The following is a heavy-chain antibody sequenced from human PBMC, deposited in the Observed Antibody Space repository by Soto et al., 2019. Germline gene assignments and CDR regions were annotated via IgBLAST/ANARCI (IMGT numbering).Heavy chain of an antibody. CDR3: VKDWSGKNCPCMEV. Sequence: QSGGSLRLSCAASGFTFTNYAMTWVREAPGEGLEWVSSISGDDDTTYYADSVKGRFTISRDSSQSTLYLQMNTLRAGDTAKYYCVKDWSGKNCPCMEVWGQGITVTVSS. J-gene: IGHJ6*02. CDR2: ISGDDDTT. CDR1: GFTFTNYA. V-gene: IGHV3-23*01. D-gene: IGHD3-3*01.